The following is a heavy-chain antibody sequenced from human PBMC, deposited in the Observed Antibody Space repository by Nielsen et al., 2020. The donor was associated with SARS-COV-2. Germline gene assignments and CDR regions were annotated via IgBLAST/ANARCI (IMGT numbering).Heavy chain of an antibody. V-gene: IGHV4-34*01. Sequence: RQAPGKGQEWIGEINHSGSTNYNPSLKSRVTISVDTSKNQFSLKLSSVTAADTAVYYCARDFTGGRITGTTDLMPYYYYGMDVWGQGTTVTVSS. D-gene: IGHD1-7*01. J-gene: IGHJ6*02. CDR3: ARDFTGGRITGTTDLMPYYYYGMDV. CDR2: INHSGST.